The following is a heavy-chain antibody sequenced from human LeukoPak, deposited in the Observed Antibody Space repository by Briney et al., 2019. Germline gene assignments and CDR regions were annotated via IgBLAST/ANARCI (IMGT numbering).Heavy chain of an antibody. CDR2: IRSDGSDK. V-gene: IGHV3-30*02. Sequence: TGGSLRLSCAASGFIFSTYGMHGVRQAPGKGLEWVAFIRSDGSDKSYAGSVVGRFTISRDNSRNTLHLQMSTLRADDTAVYYCGKHDSSSYYWGQGTLVTVSS. CDR3: GKHDSSSYY. J-gene: IGHJ4*02. D-gene: IGHD3-22*01. CDR1: GFIFSTYG.